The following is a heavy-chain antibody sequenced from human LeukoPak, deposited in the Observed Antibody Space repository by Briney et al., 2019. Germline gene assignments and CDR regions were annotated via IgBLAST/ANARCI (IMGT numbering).Heavy chain of an antibody. CDR3: AREVRLNNWFDP. D-gene: IGHD1-1*01. Sequence: GGSPRLSCAASGFTFSSYSMNWVRQAPGKGLEWVSSISSSSSYIYYADSVKGRFTISRDNAKNSLYLQMNSLRAEDTAVYYCAREVRLNNWFDPWGQGTLVTVSS. CDR1: GFTFSSYS. V-gene: IGHV3-21*01. J-gene: IGHJ5*02. CDR2: ISSSSSYI.